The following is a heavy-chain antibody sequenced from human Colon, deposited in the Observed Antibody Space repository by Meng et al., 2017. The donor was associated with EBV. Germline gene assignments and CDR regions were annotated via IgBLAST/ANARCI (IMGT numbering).Heavy chain of an antibody. D-gene: IGHD3-22*01. CDR2: INHSGST. CDR1: GGSFSGYY. J-gene: IGHJ4*02. Sequence: QVQLQQWGAGLLKPSXXLSLTXPAYGGSFSGYYWSWIRQPPGKGLKWIGEINHSGSTNYNPSLKSRVTISVDTSKNQFSLKMRSVTAADTAVYYCARQAPYYFDSSGRFDYWGQGTMVTVSS. CDR3: ARQAPYYFDSSGRFDY. V-gene: IGHV4-34*01.